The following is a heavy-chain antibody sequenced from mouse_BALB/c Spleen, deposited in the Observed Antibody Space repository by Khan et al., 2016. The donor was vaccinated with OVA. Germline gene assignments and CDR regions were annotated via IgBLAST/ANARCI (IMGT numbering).Heavy chain of an antibody. CDR2: INTYTGEP. D-gene: IGHD4-1*01. CDR1: GYTFTNNG. V-gene: IGHV9-3-1*01. J-gene: IGHJ4*01. CDR3: AGVGYAGTRDY. Sequence: QIQLVQSGPELKKPGETVKISCKASGYTFTNNGMNWVKQNPGKGLKWMGWINTYTGEPTYVNDFKGRFAFSLETSATTAYLQINNLKNEDTAKYCGAGVGYAGTRDYWGQGTSVTVSS.